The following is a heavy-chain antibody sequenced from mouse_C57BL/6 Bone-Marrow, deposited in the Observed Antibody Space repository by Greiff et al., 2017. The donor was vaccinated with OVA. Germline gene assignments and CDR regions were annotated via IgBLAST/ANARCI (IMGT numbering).Heavy chain of an antibody. CDR3: AREEIYYYGSTLRYAMDY. J-gene: IGHJ4*01. CDR1: GFTFSDYG. D-gene: IGHD1-1*01. V-gene: IGHV5-17*01. Sequence: EVQLQQSGGGLVKPGGSLKLSCAASGFTFSDYGMHWVRQAPEKGLEWVAYISSGSSTIYYADTVKGRFTISRDNAKNTLFLQMTSLRSEDTAMYYCAREEIYYYGSTLRYAMDYWGQGTSVTVSS. CDR2: ISSGSSTI.